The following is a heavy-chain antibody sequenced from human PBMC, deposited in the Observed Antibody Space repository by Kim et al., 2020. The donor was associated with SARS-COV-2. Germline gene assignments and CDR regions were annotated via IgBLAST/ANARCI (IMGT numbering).Heavy chain of an antibody. D-gene: IGHD3-10*01. J-gene: IGHJ6*02. Sequence: SETLSLTCTVSGGSISSGGYYWSWIRQHPGKGLEWIGYIYYSGSTYYNPSLKSRVTISVDTSKNQFSLKLSSVTAADTAVYYCASNTYYYGSGNWSSMDVWGQGTTVTVSS. CDR3: ASNTYYYGSGNWSSMDV. CDR2: IYYSGST. V-gene: IGHV4-31*03. CDR1: GGSISSGGYY.